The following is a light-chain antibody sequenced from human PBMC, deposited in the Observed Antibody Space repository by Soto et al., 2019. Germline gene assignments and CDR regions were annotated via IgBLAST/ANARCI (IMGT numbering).Light chain of an antibody. CDR2: DVS. J-gene: IGLJ1*01. CDR1: SSDVGGYNY. V-gene: IGLV2-14*01. Sequence: QSVLTQPASVSGSPGQSITIACTGTSSDVGGYNYVSWYQQHPGKAPKLMIYDVSNRPSGVSNRFSCSKSGNTASLTISGLQAEDEADYYFSSYTSSSLYVFGTGTKVTVL. CDR3: SSYTSSSLYV.